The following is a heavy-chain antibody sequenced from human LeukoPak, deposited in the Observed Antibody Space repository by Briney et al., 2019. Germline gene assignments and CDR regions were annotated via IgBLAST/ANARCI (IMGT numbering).Heavy chain of an antibody. V-gene: IGHV3-48*03. Sequence: GGSLRLSCAASGFTFSSYEMNWVRQAPGKGLEWVSYISSSGSTIYYADSVKGRFTISRDNSKNTLYLQMNSLRAEDTAVYYCAKDSMARNYYGSGSYPIFDYWGQGTLVTVSS. D-gene: IGHD3-10*01. CDR2: ISSSGSTI. CDR1: GFTFSSYE. CDR3: AKDSMARNYYGSGSYPIFDY. J-gene: IGHJ4*02.